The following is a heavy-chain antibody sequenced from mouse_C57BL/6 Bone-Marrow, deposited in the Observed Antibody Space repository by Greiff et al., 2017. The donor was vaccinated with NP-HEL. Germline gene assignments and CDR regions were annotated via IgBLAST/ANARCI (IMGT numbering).Heavy chain of an antibody. V-gene: IGHV14-4*01. Sequence: VQLQQSGAELVRPGASVKLSCTVSGFNIKDDYMHWVKQRPEQGLEWIGWIDPENGDTEYASKFQGKATITADTSSNTAYLPLISLTSEDTAVYYFTTGGSSPYAMDYWGQGTSVTVSS. CDR3: TTGGSSPYAMDY. CDR2: IDPENGDT. D-gene: IGHD1-1*01. CDR1: GFNIKDDY. J-gene: IGHJ4*01.